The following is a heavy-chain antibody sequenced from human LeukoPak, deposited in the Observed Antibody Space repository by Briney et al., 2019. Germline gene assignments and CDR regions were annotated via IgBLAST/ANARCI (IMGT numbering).Heavy chain of an antibody. J-gene: IGHJ3*02. CDR1: GFTFSSYS. CDR3: ARVNDFWSGYHHDAFDI. Sequence: GGSLRLSCAASGFTFSSYSMNWVRQAPGKGLEWVSYISSSSSTIYYADSVKGRFTISRDNAKNSLYLQMNSLRAEDTAVYYCARVNDFWSGYHHDAFDIWGQGTMVTVSS. D-gene: IGHD3-3*01. V-gene: IGHV3-48*01. CDR2: ISSSSSTI.